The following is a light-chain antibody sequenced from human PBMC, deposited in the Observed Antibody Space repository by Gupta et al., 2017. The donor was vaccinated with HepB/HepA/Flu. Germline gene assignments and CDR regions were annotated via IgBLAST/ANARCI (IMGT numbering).Light chain of an antibody. Sequence: IVMTQSPLSLAVTPGEPASIPCRSSQTLLHRDGYHFLTWHVQKPGQSPHLLIYVASSRASGVPCRFNGSGSGTDVTLFISRVEAEDVGIYFCMQTLDTPYTFGQGTKREI. CDR1: QTLLHRDGYHF. V-gene: IGKV2-28*01. CDR3: MQTLDTPYT. CDR2: VAS. J-gene: IGKJ2*01.